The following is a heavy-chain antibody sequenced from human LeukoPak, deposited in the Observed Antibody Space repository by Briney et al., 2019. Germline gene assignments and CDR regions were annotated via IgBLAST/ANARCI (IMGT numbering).Heavy chain of an antibody. J-gene: IGHJ4*02. CDR1: GFTFSDYY. Sequence: GSLRLSCAASGFTFSDYYMSWIRQAPGKGLEWVSYISSSGSTIYYADSVKGRFTISRDNAKNSLYLQMNSLRAEDTAVYYCARREYSSSSVDYWGQGTLVTVSS. CDR2: ISSSGSTI. D-gene: IGHD6-6*01. CDR3: ARREYSSSSVDY. V-gene: IGHV3-11*04.